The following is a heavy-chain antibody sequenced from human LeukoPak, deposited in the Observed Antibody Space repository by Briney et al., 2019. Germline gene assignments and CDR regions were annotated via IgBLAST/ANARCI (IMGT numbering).Heavy chain of an antibody. CDR2: ISDGGSTT. D-gene: IGHD3-22*01. CDR3: SRGAYYDGSGNYYDY. Sequence: PGESLRLSCAASGFTFSSYWMHWVRQAPGKGLVWVSRISDGGSTTTYADSVKGRFTISRDNAKNTLYLQMNGLRAEDTAVYYCSRGAYYDGSGNYYDYWGQGTLVTVST. CDR1: GFTFSSYW. J-gene: IGHJ4*02. V-gene: IGHV3-74*01.